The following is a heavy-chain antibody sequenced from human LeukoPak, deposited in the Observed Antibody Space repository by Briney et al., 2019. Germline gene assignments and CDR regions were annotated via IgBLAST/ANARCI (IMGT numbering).Heavy chain of an antibody. Sequence: GGSLRLSCAASGSTFSSYNMNWVRQAPGKGLEWVANIKHDGSEKYSVDSAKGRFTISRDNAKNSLYLQMNSLRAEDTAVYYCARGAHSSVWEYFFYYMDVWGKGTTVIVSS. CDR3: ARGAHSSVWEYFFYYMDV. D-gene: IGHD5/OR15-5a*01. J-gene: IGHJ6*03. V-gene: IGHV3-7*04. CDR2: IKHDGSEK. CDR1: GSTFSSYN.